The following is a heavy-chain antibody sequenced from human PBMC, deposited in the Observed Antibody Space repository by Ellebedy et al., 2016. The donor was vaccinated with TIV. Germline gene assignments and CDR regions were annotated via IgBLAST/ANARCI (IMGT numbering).Heavy chain of an antibody. CDR1: GFTFSTYW. CDR3: ARDRGGQYSSCWYDAFDI. J-gene: IGHJ3*02. Sequence: GGSLRLSCAASGFTFSTYWMTWVRQAPGKGLEWVANIKQDASEKYYVDSVKGRFTISRDNAKNSLYLQMNSLSAEDTAVYYCARDRGGQYSSCWYDAFDIWGQGTMVTVS. D-gene: IGHD6-19*01. CDR2: IKQDASEK. V-gene: IGHV3-7*01.